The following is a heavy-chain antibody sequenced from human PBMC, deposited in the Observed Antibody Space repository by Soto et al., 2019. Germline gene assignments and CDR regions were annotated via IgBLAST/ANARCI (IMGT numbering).Heavy chain of an antibody. CDR1: GFTFSSYA. CDR2: ISGSGGST. CDR3: ARGSTESEAESRSFAF. Sequence: EVQLLESGGGLVQPGGSLRLSCAASGFTFSSYAMSWVRQAPGKGLEWVSAISGSGGSTYYADSVKGRFTISKGNSKNTLYLQMNSLRADDTAVHDCARGSTESEAESRSFAFWGRGTVVTV. J-gene: IGHJ4*02. V-gene: IGHV3-23*01. D-gene: IGHD3-10*01.